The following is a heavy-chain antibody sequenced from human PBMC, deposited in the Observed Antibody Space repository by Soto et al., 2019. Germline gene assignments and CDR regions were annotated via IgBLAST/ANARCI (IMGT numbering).Heavy chain of an antibody. CDR2: ISSQTGNT. CDR3: ARDRHLQTSDRVDY. CDR1: HYTFTSYA. Sequence: QLVQSGPEVKKPGASVKVSCKASHYTFTSYAVSWVGQAPGQGLEWMGWISSQTGNTVYAQKFLGRVTLTTDTSTSTAFMELRSLQSDDTAIYYCARDRHLQTSDRVDYWGQGTLVTVSS. V-gene: IGHV1-18*01. J-gene: IGHJ4*02. D-gene: IGHD3-3*02.